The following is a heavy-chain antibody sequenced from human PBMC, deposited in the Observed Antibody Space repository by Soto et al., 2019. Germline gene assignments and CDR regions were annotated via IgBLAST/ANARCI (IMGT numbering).Heavy chain of an antibody. V-gene: IGHV1-8*01. J-gene: IGHJ5*02. CDR1: GYTFTSYD. CDR2: MNPNSGNT. Sequence: QVQLVQSGAEVKKPGASVKVSCKASGYTFTSYDINWVRLATGQGLEWMGWMNPNSGNTAYAQKFQGRVTMTTNTAIGTAYMELSSLRSEDTAVYYCARLKQDYTVAWGQGTLVTVSS. CDR3: ARLKQDYTVA. D-gene: IGHD3-16*01.